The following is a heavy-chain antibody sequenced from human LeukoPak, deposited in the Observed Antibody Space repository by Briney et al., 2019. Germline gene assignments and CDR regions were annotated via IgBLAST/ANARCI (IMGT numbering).Heavy chain of an antibody. CDR2: IKKDGSEK. J-gene: IGHJ5*02. V-gene: IGHV3-7*01. CDR1: GITFSSYW. Sequence: GGSLRLSCAACGITFSSYWMSWVRQAPGKGLEWVANIKKDGSEKYYVDSVKGRFTISRDNAKNSLYLQMNSLRAEDTAVYYCARESSRFSISNNWFDPWGQGTLVTVSS. D-gene: IGHD2-2*01. CDR3: ARESSRFSISNNWFDP.